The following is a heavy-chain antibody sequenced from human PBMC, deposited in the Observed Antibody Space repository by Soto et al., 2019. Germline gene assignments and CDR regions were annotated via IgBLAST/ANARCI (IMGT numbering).Heavy chain of an antibody. CDR1: GYTFTSYG. CDR3: AREGGYDFWSGHKTYYYYGMDV. V-gene: IGHV1-18*01. Sequence: ASVKVSCKASGYTFTSYGISWLRQSPGQGLEWMGWISAYNGNTNYAQKLQGRVTMTTDTSTSTAYMELRSLRSDDTAVYYCAREGGYDFWSGHKTYYYYGMDVWGQGTTVTV. CDR2: ISAYNGNT. D-gene: IGHD3-3*01. J-gene: IGHJ6*02.